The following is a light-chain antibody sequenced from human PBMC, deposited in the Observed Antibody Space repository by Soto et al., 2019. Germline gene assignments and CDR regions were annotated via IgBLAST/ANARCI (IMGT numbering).Light chain of an antibody. J-gene: IGKJ1*01. V-gene: IGKV3-15*01. CDR2: GAS. CDR1: PSVNRS. CDR3: HQRQSWPRT. Sequence: EIVMTQSPATLSVFPGERATRSCRASPSVNRSLAWYQQKPGQAPRLLINGASTRATGIPARFSGSGSATDFTLTISDVEPEDFAVYYCHQRQSWPRTFGQGTKVDIK.